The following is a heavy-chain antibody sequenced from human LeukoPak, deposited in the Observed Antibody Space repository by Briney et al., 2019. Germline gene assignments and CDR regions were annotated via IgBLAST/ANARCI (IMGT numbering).Heavy chain of an antibody. Sequence: PGGSLRLSCAASGFTFSSYSMNWVRQAPGKGLEWFSSISSSSSYIYYADSVKGRFTISRDNAKNSLYLQMNSLRAEDTAVYYCARLMAAAGRSYYYYGMDVWGQGTLVTVSS. D-gene: IGHD6-13*01. J-gene: IGHJ6*02. CDR1: GFTFSSYS. CDR3: ARLMAAAGRSYYYYGMDV. V-gene: IGHV3-21*01. CDR2: ISSSSSYI.